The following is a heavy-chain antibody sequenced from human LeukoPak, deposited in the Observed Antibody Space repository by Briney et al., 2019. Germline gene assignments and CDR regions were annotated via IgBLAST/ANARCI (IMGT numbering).Heavy chain of an antibody. CDR1: GFTFSSYA. CDR3: ASRSPGNAFDI. J-gene: IGHJ3*02. Sequence: GGSLRLSCAASGFTFSSYAMSWVRQAPGKGLEWVSVISGSGGSTDYADSVKGRFTISSDNSRNTLFLQMNSLRAEDTAVYYCASRSPGNAFDIWGQGTMVTVSS. V-gene: IGHV3-23*01. CDR2: ISGSGGST. D-gene: IGHD3-10*01.